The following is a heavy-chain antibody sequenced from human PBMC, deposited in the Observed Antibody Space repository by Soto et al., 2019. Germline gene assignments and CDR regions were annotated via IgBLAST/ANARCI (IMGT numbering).Heavy chain of an antibody. V-gene: IGHV1-46*01. CDR2: INPSGGST. J-gene: IGHJ6*02. D-gene: IGHD5-18*01. CDR3: ARDLHIQLWLPHYYYGMDV. CDR1: GYTFTSYY. Sequence: ASVKVSCKASGYTFTSYYMRWVRQAPGQGLEWMGIINPSGGSTSYAQKFQGRVTMTRDTSTSTVYMELSSLRSEDTAVYYCARDLHIQLWLPHYYYGMDVWGQGTTVTVSS.